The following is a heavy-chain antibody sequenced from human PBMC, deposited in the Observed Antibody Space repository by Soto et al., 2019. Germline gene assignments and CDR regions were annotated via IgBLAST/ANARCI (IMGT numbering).Heavy chain of an antibody. D-gene: IGHD3-10*01. CDR3: ARELSGNYGMDV. Sequence: SETLSLTGTVSGGSISSYYWSWIRQPPGKGLEWIGYIYYSGSTNYNPSLKSRVTISVDTSKNQFSLKLSSVTAADTAVYYCARELSGNYGMDVWGQGTTVTVSS. J-gene: IGHJ6*02. CDR2: IYYSGST. CDR1: GGSISSYY. V-gene: IGHV4-59*01.